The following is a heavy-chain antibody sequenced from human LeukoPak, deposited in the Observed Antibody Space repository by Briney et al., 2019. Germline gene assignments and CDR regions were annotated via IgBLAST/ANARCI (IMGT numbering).Heavy chain of an antibody. V-gene: IGHV4-34*01. J-gene: IGHJ6*04. D-gene: IGHD6-19*01. CDR1: GGSFSGYY. CDR2: INHSGST. Sequence: SETLSLTCAVYGGSFSGYYWSWIRQPPGKGLEWIGEINHSGSTNYNPSLKRRVTISVDTSKNQFSLKLSSVTAADTAVYYCASPAVAGIRGTYYYYYGMDVWGKGTTVTVSS. CDR3: ASPAVAGIRGTYYYYYGMDV.